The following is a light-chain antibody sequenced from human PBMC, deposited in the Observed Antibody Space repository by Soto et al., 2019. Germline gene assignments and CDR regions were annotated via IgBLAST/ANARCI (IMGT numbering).Light chain of an antibody. CDR2: WAS. Sequence: DIVMTQSTDSLAVSLGERATINCKSSQSVLYSSNNKNFLAWYQQKPGQPPKLVISWASTRESGVPDRFSGSGSGTYFTLTISSLQAEDVAVYYCQQYYSTLYTFGQGTKLEI. CDR1: QSVLYSSNNKNF. CDR3: QQYYSTLYT. V-gene: IGKV4-1*01. J-gene: IGKJ2*01.